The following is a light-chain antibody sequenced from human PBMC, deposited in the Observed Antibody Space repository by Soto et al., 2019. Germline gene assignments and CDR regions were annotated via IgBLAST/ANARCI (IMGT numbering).Light chain of an antibody. CDR1: QSISNY. Sequence: DMQMTQSPSSLPASVGDRVNITCRASQSISNYLNWYQQKPGRAPRLLIHGASSLQGGVPSRFSGSGSGTDFTLTISSLQPEDFTTYYCQQTYSAPLTFDGGTKVEI. V-gene: IGKV1-39*01. J-gene: IGKJ4*01. CDR3: QQTYSAPLT. CDR2: GAS.